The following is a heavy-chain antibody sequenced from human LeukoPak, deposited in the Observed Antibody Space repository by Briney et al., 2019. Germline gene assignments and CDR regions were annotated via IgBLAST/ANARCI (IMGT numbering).Heavy chain of an antibody. D-gene: IGHD1-26*01. CDR1: GFTFDNYP. J-gene: IGHJ4*02. Sequence: GRSLRLSCTASGFTFDNYPMNWVRQTPGKGLEWVGFIRSKAYGGTPEYAASVKGRFTISRDDSRSIAYLQMDSLKTEDTAVYYCTRRVETTAYYFDYWGQGTLVTVSS. CDR3: TRRVETTAYYFDY. CDR2: IRSKAYGGTP. V-gene: IGHV3-49*04.